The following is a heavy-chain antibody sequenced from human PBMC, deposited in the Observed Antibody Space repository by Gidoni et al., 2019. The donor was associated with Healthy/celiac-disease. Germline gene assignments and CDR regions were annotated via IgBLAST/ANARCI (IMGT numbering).Heavy chain of an antibody. CDR3: ARDLVVVINGMDV. V-gene: IGHV3-30-3*01. D-gene: IGHD3-22*01. CDR2: ISYDVSNK. CDR1: GFTFSSYA. Sequence: QVQLVESGGGVVQPGRSLRLSCAASGFTFSSYAMHWVRQAPGKGLEWVAVISYDVSNKYYADSVKGRFTISRDNSKNTLYLQMNSLRAEDTAVYYCARDLVVVINGMDVWGQGTTVTVSS. J-gene: IGHJ6*02.